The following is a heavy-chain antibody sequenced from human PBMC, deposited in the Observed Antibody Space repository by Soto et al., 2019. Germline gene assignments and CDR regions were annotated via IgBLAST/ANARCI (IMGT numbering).Heavy chain of an antibody. Sequence: EVQLLESGGGLVQPGGSLRLSCAASGFTFSSYAMSWVRQAPGKGLEWVSAMSGSGGSTYYADSAKGRFTISRDNSKNTLYLQMNSLRAEDTAVYYCAKAKGQWLVPTLDSWGQGTLVTVSS. CDR3: AKAKGQWLVPTLDS. D-gene: IGHD6-19*01. CDR2: MSGSGGST. CDR1: GFTFSSYA. J-gene: IGHJ4*02. V-gene: IGHV3-23*01.